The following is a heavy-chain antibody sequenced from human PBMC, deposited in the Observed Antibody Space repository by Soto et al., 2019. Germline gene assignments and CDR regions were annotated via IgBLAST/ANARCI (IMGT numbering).Heavy chain of an antibody. CDR2: ISAYNGNT. J-gene: IGHJ6*02. V-gene: IGHV1-18*01. Sequence: ASVKVSCKASGYTFTSYGISWVRQAPGQGLEWMGWISAYNGNTNYAQKLQGRVTMTTDTSTSTAYMELRSLRSDDTAVYYCALRSAMAVYYYYGMDVWGQGTTVTVSS. D-gene: IGHD5-18*01. CDR1: GYTFTSYG. CDR3: ALRSAMAVYYYYGMDV.